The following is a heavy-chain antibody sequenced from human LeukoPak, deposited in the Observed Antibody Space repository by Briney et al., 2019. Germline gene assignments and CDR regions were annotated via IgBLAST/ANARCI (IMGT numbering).Heavy chain of an antibody. J-gene: IGHJ4*02. Sequence: QPGGSLRLSCAASGFTFTNYAMSWAPQAPGKGLEWVSAISGSGGSTYYADSVKGRFTISRDNSKNTLYLQMNSLRAEDTAVYYCAKGGLAGRPDYWGQGTLVTVSS. CDR3: AKGGLAGRPDY. D-gene: IGHD6-25*01. CDR1: GFTFTNYA. CDR2: ISGSGGST. V-gene: IGHV3-23*01.